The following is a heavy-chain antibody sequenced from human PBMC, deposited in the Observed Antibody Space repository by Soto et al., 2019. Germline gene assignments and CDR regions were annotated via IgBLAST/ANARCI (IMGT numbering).Heavy chain of an antibody. D-gene: IGHD6-6*01. J-gene: IGHJ6*03. CDR2: IYYSGRT. Sequence: SETLSLTCTVSGGSISSSSYYWGWIRQPPGKGLEWIGSIYYSGRTYYNPSLKSRVTISLYTSKNQFSLKRSSVTAADTAVYYCASLGNEQLVRYYYYYMDVWGKGTTVTVSS. V-gene: IGHV4-39*01. CDR1: GGSISSSSYY. CDR3: ASLGNEQLVRYYYYYMDV.